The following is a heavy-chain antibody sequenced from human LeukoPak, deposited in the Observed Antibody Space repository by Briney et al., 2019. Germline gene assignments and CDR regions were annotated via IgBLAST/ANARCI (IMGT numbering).Heavy chain of an antibody. Sequence: SETLSLTCTVSGASFSSSTYYWGWIRQPPGKGLEWIGSIYYSGSTYYNPSLKSRVTMSVDTSKNQFSLKLSAVTAADTAVYYCAREYYYMDVWGKGTTVTFSS. CDR1: GASFSSSTYY. CDR3: AREYYYMDV. V-gene: IGHV4-39*02. CDR2: IYYSGST. J-gene: IGHJ6*03.